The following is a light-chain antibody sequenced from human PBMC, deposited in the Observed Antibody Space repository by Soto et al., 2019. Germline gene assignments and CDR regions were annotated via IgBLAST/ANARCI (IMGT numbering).Light chain of an antibody. CDR2: DSS. Sequence: EIVLTQSPATLSLSPGERATLSCRASQSLSTYLAWYQQKPGQAPRLLIYDSSNRSTSIPARFSGSGSGTDFTLTISSLEPEDFAVYYCQQRYNWPPLTFGGGTRVEIK. CDR3: QQRYNWPPLT. V-gene: IGKV3-11*01. J-gene: IGKJ4*01. CDR1: QSLSTY.